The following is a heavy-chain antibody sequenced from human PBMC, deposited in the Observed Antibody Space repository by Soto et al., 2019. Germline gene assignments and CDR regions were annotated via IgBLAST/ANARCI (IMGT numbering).Heavy chain of an antibody. CDR2: INHSGRT. J-gene: IGHJ4*02. CDR1: GGSFSGYY. Sequence: QVQLPQWGAGLLKPSETLSLTCADYGGSFSGYYWSWIRPPPGKGLEWIGEINHSGRTNYNPSLQSRVTISVDTSKNQFSLHLSSVPAADTAVYYCARGIAALPLWDYLGQGTLVTVSS. D-gene: IGHD6-6*01. V-gene: IGHV4-34*01. CDR3: ARGIAALPLWDY.